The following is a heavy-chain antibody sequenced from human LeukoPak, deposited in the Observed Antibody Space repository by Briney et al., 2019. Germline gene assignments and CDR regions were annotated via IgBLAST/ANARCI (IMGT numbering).Heavy chain of an antibody. Sequence: HPGGSLRLSCAASGFTFSSYAMSWVRQAPGKGLEWVSAISGSGGSTYYADSVKGRFTISRDNSKNTLYLQMNSLRAEDTAVYYCAKDFLLMMTFGGVMDLWGQGTLVTVSS. J-gene: IGHJ4*02. V-gene: IGHV3-23*01. CDR2: ISGSGGST. CDR3: AKDFLLMMTFGGVMDL. CDR1: GFTFSSYA. D-gene: IGHD3-16*01.